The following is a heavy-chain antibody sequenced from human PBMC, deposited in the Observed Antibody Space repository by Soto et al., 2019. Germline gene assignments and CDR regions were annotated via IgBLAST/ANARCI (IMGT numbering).Heavy chain of an antibody. CDR2: INHSGST. Sequence: PSETLSLTCAVYGGSFSGYYWSWIRQPPGKGLEWIGEINHSGSTNYNPSLKSRVTISVDTSKNQFSLKLSSVTAADTAVYYCARTRYDYIWGSAVNDAFAIRGQGTMVTVSS. D-gene: IGHD3-16*01. J-gene: IGHJ3*02. V-gene: IGHV4-34*01. CDR1: GGSFSGYY. CDR3: ARTRYDYIWGSAVNDAFAI.